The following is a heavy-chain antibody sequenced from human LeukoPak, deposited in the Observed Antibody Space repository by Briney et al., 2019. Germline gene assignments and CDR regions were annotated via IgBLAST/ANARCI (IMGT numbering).Heavy chain of an antibody. CDR2: IYSGGST. CDR3: ARDRGNYDSSGSYFDY. V-gene: IGHV3-66*01. CDR1: GFTFSSYA. D-gene: IGHD3-22*01. J-gene: IGHJ4*02. Sequence: PGGSLRLSCAASGFTFSSYAMSWVRQAPGKGLEWVSVIYSGGSTYYADSVKGRFTISRDNSKNTLYLQMNSLRAEDTAVYYCARDRGNYDSSGSYFDYWGQGTLVTVSS.